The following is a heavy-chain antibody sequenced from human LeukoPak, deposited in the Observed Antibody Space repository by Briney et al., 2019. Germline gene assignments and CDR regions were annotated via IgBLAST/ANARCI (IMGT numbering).Heavy chain of an antibody. CDR1: GFTVSSNY. J-gene: IGHJ6*02. Sequence: GRSLRLSCAASGFTVSSNYMSWVRQAPGKGLEWVSVIYSGGSTYYADSVKGRFTISRDNSKNTLYLQMNSLRAEDTAVYYCAKGSTPCSSTSCYYGMDVWGQGTTVTVSS. CDR2: IYSGGST. V-gene: IGHV3-53*01. CDR3: AKGSTPCSSTSCYYGMDV. D-gene: IGHD2-2*01.